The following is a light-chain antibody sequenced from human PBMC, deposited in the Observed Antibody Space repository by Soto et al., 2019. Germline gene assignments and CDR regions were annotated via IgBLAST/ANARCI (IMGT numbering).Light chain of an antibody. CDR3: QQYYSTPRT. CDR2: WAS. CDR1: QTVLYSSNNKNH. J-gene: IGKJ1*01. V-gene: IGKV4-1*01. Sequence: DIVMTQSPDSLSVSLGERATINCKSSQTVLYSSNNKNHLAWYQQRPGQPPKLLFSWASTRESGVPDRFSASGSGTDVALFIGSLQAEEVAVYYCQQYYSTPRTFGQGTKVEIK.